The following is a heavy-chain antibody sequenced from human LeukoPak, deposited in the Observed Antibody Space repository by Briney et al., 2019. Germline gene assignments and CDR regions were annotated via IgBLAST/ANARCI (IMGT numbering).Heavy chain of an antibody. CDR2: ISYDGSNK. CDR1: GFTFSSYG. CDR3: AKDLKGQNGSGSYGMGV. D-gene: IGHD3-10*01. J-gene: IGHJ6*02. V-gene: IGHV3-30*18. Sequence: PGGSLRLSCAASGFTFSSYGMHWVRQAPGKGLEWLAVISYDGSNKYYADSVKGRFTISRDNSKNTLYLQMNSLRAEDTAVDYCAKDLKGQNGSGSYGMGVWGQGTTVTVSS.